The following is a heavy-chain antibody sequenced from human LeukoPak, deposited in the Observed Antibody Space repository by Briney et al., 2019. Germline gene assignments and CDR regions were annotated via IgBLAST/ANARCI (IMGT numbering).Heavy chain of an antibody. CDR3: ARGSRAINAFDI. V-gene: IGHV3-23*01. D-gene: IGHD6-6*01. CDR1: GFTFSTNA. Sequence: GGSLRLSCLTSGFTFSTNAMSWVRQAPGKGLEWISGISGSGASTYYADSVTGRFTISRDNSRNTLYLQMNSLRAEDTAVYYCARGSRAINAFDIWGQGTMVTVSS. J-gene: IGHJ3*02. CDR2: ISGSGAST.